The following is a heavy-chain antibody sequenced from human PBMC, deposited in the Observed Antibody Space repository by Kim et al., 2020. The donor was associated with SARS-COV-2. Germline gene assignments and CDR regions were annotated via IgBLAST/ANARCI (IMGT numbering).Heavy chain of an antibody. CDR1: GYTFTDYY. D-gene: IGHD6-19*01. CDR3: AREPGRGRSSDFDY. CDR2: ISPNSGAT. Sequence: ASVKVSCKASGYTFTDYYVHWVRQAPGQGLEWMGQISPNSGATNYAQKFQGRVTMTRDTSISTAYMELSNLGSDDTAVYYCAREPGRGRSSDFDYWGQGT. V-gene: IGHV1-2*06. J-gene: IGHJ4*02.